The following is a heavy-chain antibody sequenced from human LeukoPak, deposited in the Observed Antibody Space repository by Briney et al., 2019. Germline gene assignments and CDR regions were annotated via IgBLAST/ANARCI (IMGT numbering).Heavy chain of an antibody. Sequence: PSETLSLTCTVSGGSINSHLRNWIRQTPGQGLEWLGRISYSASTMYNPSLKSRVTISVDTSKDQFSLKLSAVTAADTAVYYCAGRQTEAAAYAHNGNWLDPWGQGTLVTV. CDR1: GGSINSHL. V-gene: IGHV4-59*08. J-gene: IGHJ5*02. D-gene: IGHD2-15*01. CDR3: AGRQTEAAAYAHNGNWLDP. CDR2: ISYSAST.